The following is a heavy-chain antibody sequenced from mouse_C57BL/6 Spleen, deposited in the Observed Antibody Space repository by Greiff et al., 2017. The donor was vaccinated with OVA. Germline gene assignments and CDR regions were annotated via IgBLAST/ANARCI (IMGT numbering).Heavy chain of an antibody. J-gene: IGHJ4*01. CDR2: ISYDGSN. CDR1: GYSITSGYY. D-gene: IGHD1-1*01. CDR3: ARGDYGSSPMDY. V-gene: IGHV3-6*01. Sequence: EVQRVESGPGLVKPSQSLSLTCSVTGYSITSGYYWNWIRQFPGNKLEWMGYISYDGSNNYNPSLKNRISITRDTSKNQFFLKLNSVTTEDTATYYCARGDYGSSPMDYWGQGTSVTVSS.